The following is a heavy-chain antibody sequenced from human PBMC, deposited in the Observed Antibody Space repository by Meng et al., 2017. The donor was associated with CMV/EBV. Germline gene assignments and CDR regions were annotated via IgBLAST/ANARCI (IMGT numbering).Heavy chain of an antibody. D-gene: IGHD4-17*01. Sequence: LSCAGSCFSFSSPWMNWVRQAPGKGLEWVGRIKNKVRGATTDYAAPVKGRFTISRDDSKNMLYLQMDSLKTEDTAVYYCTTEDYGLVDWGQGTLVTVSS. CDR2: IKNKVRGATT. CDR3: TTEDYGLVD. V-gene: IGHV3-15*07. CDR1: CFSFSSPW. J-gene: IGHJ4*02.